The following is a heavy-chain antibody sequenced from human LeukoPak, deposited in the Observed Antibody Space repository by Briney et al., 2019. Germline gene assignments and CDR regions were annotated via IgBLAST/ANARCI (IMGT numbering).Heavy chain of an antibody. J-gene: IGHJ4*02. V-gene: IGHV3-7*03. CDR2: IKQDGSEK. Sequence: GGSLRLSCAASGFTFGSYWMNWVRQAPGKGLEWVANIKQDGSEKYYVDSVKGRFTISRDNAKNSLYLQMNSLRAEDTALYYCAKDKDCSGGSCYGYSTGGFDYWGQGTLVTVSS. CDR3: AKDKDCSGGSCYGYSTGGFDY. CDR1: GFTFGSYW. D-gene: IGHD2-15*01.